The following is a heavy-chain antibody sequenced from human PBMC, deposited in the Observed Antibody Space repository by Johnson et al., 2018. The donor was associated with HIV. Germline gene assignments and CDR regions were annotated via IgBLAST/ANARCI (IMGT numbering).Heavy chain of an antibody. CDR2: IYSGGVT. D-gene: IGHD6-25*01. J-gene: IGHJ3*02. Sequence: EKLVESGGGLVQPGGSLRLSCAASGFTVSSNYMSWVRQAPGKGLEWVSVIYSGGVTYYIDSVKGRFTISRDNFKNTLYLQMNSLRAEDTAVYYCARLAAYDAFDIWGQGTMVTVSS. CDR1: GFTVSSNY. CDR3: ARLAAYDAFDI. V-gene: IGHV3-66*01.